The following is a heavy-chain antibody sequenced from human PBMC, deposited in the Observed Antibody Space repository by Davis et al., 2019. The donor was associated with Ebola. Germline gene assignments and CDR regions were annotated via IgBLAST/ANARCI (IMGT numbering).Heavy chain of an antibody. CDR1: GGTFSSYA. Sequence: SVKVSCKASGGTFSSYAISWVRQAPGQGLEWMGGIIPIFGTANYAQKFQGRVTITADKSTSTAYMELSSLRSEDTAVYYCARDVSQQLVPTGWFDPWGQGTLVTVSS. V-gene: IGHV1-69*06. CDR2: IIPIFGTA. D-gene: IGHD6-13*01. CDR3: ARDVSQQLVPTGWFDP. J-gene: IGHJ5*02.